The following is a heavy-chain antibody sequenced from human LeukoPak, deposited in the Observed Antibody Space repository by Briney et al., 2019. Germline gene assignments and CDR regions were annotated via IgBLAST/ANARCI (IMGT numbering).Heavy chain of an antibody. J-gene: IGHJ4*02. Sequence: SETLSLTCAVSGYSISSGYYWSWIRRPPGKGGEGIGYIYYSGSTDYNPSLKSRVTISVDTSKNQFSLKLSSVTAADTAVYYCARYDSSGYYFDYWGQGTLVTVSS. V-gene: IGHV4-61*01. D-gene: IGHD3-22*01. CDR2: IYYSGST. CDR3: ARYDSSGYYFDY. CDR1: GYSISSGYY.